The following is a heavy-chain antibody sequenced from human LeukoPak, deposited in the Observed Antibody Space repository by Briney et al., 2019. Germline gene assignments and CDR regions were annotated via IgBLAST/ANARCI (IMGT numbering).Heavy chain of an antibody. D-gene: IGHD3-3*01. Sequence: GGSLRLSCAASGFTFSSYWMHWVRQAPGKGLVWVSRINSDGSSTGYADSVKGRFTISRDNAKNTLYLQMNSLRAEDTAVYYCARGGYDFWSGYFIDYWGQGTLVTVSS. J-gene: IGHJ4*02. CDR2: INSDGSST. CDR1: GFTFSSYW. CDR3: ARGGYDFWSGYFIDY. V-gene: IGHV3-74*01.